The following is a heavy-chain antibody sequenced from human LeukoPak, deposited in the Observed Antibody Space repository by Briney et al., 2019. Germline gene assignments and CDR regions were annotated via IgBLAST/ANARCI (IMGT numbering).Heavy chain of an antibody. D-gene: IGHD2-8*01. CDR2: INPSGGST. J-gene: IGHJ6*02. CDR1: GYNFISYY. CDR3: AREDVVLVDAVRYYYGMDV. V-gene: IGHV1-46*01. Sequence: ASVKVSCKASGYNFISYYMHWVRQAPGQGLEWTGIINPSGGSTSYAQKFQDRVTMTRDTSTSTVYMELSSLKSEDTAVYYCAREDVVLVDAVRYYYGMDVWGQGTTVTVSS.